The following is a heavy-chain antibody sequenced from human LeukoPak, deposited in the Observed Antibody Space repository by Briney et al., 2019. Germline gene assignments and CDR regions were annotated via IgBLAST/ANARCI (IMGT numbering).Heavy chain of an antibody. CDR1: GFNVSSNY. Sequence: GGSLRLSCAASGFNVSSNYMTWVRQAPGRGLEWVSVLYSGGSTYYADSVKGRFTISRDNSKNTLYLQMNSLRAEDTAVYYCARGKNYYASGSRTYYYYMDVWGKGTTVTFSS. D-gene: IGHD3-10*01. CDR3: ARGKNYYASGSRTYYYYMDV. V-gene: IGHV3-53*01. J-gene: IGHJ6*03. CDR2: LYSGGST.